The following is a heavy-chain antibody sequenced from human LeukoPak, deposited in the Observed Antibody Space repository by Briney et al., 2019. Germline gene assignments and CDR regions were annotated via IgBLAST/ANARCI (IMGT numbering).Heavy chain of an antibody. CDR1: GFTFSSYA. CDR2: IINSGSST. V-gene: IGHV3-23*01. D-gene: IGHD5-18*01. Sequence: GGSLRLSCAASGFTFSSYAMSWVRPAPGKGLVWVSTIINSGSSTYYADFVKGRFTISRDNSKNTLYLQMNSLRAEDTALYYCAKDPSYSSISRAFDPWGQGTLVTVSS. CDR3: AKDPSYSSISRAFDP. J-gene: IGHJ5*02.